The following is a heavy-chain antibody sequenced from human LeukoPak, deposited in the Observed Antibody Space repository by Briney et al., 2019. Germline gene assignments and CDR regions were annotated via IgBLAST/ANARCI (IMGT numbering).Heavy chain of an antibody. CDR3: ARGYCSSTSCYEGDY. D-gene: IGHD2-2*01. Sequence: SETLSLTCAVYGGSFSGYYWSWIRQPPGKGLEWIGEINHSGSTNYNPSLKSRVTISVDTSKNQLSLKLSSVTAADTAVYCCARGYCSSTSCYEGDYWGQGTLVTVSS. CDR2: INHSGST. V-gene: IGHV4-34*01. CDR1: GGSFSGYY. J-gene: IGHJ4*02.